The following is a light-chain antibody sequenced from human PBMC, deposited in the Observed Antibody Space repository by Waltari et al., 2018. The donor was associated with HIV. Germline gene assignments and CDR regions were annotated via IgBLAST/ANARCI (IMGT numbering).Light chain of an antibody. J-gene: IGLJ2*01. CDR3: AAWDDSLNGVV. CDR1: NSNIGSNT. Sequence: VTISCSGSNSNIGSNTVNWYQQLPGTAPKLLIYSNNQRPSGVPDRFSGSKSGTSASLAISGLQSEDEADYYCAAWDDSLNGVVFGGGTKLTVL. V-gene: IGLV1-44*01. CDR2: SNN.